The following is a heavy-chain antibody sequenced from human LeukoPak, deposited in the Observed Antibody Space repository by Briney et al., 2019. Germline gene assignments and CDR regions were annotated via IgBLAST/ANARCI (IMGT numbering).Heavy chain of an antibody. J-gene: IGHJ4*02. V-gene: IGHV3-21*01. Sequence: GGSLRLSCAASGFTFHNHAMNWVRQAPGKGLEWVSSITYSSRYIYYADSVKGRFISSRDNTQNSLYLQMNSLRAEDTAVYYCARVSRDYGDSDSWGQGTLVTVSS. CDR3: ARVSRDYGDSDS. CDR1: GFTFHNHA. D-gene: IGHD4-17*01. CDR2: ITYSSRYI.